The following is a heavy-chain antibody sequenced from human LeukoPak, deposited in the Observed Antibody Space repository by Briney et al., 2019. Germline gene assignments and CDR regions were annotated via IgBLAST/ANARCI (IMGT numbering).Heavy chain of an antibody. J-gene: IGHJ5*02. Sequence: GGSLRLSCAASGFTLSSDWMHWVRQVPGKGLVWVSRINIDGNSTTYADSVRGRFTISRDNAKNTLYLQMNSLRADDTAVYYGAIPIFGVVLLFGPLGQGAQVTVSS. V-gene: IGHV3-74*01. CDR2: INIDGNST. D-gene: IGHD3-3*02. CDR3: AIPIFGVVLLFGP. CDR1: GFTLSSDW.